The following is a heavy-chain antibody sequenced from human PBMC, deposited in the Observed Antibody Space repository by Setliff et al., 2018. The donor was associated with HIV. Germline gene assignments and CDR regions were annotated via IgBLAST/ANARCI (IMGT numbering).Heavy chain of an antibody. CDR3: ARDQGLELRGDYYYYGMDV. V-gene: IGHV4-59*11. D-gene: IGHD1-7*01. CDR1: GGSIRSHY. J-gene: IGHJ6*02. CDR2: FYHTGST. Sequence: SETLSLTCTVSGGSIRSHYWSWIRQPPGKGLEWIGSFYHTGSTHYNPSLKSRTTMSLDTSRNQVSLKLSSVSAADTAVYYCARDQGLELRGDYYYYGMDVGGQGTTVTVSS.